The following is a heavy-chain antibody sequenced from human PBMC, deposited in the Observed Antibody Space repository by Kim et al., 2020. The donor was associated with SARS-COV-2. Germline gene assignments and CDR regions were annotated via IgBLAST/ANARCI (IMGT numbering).Heavy chain of an antibody. J-gene: IGHJ4*02. V-gene: IGHV3-23*01. Sequence: DSVKGRFTISRDNSKNTLYLQMNSLRAEDTAVYYCAKQTTMIVVVTDFDYWGQGTLVTVSS. D-gene: IGHD3-22*01. CDR3: AKQTTMIVVVTDFDY.